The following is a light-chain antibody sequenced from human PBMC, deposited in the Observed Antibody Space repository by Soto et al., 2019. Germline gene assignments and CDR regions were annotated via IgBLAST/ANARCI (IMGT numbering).Light chain of an antibody. Sequence: QSALTQPASVSGSPGQSITISCTGTSSDVGGYNYVSWYQHHPGKAPKLMIYDVTNRPSGASNRFSGSKSGNTASLTISGLQAEDEADYYCTSYTTSSPYLVFGGGTKLTVL. J-gene: IGLJ3*02. CDR3: TSYTTSSPYLV. CDR2: DVT. V-gene: IGLV2-14*03. CDR1: SSDVGGYNY.